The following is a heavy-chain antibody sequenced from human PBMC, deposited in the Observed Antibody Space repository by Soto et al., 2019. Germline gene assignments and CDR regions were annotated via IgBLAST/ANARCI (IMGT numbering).Heavy chain of an antibody. CDR1: GFSISTYY. J-gene: IGHJ3*02. Sequence: SETLSLTCTVTGFSISTYYWSWIRQPPGKGLECIGYIYFSGSTNYNPSLKSRGTISEDTSKNHLSLKLSSVTAADTAVYYCARVGPTPINRDAFDIRGQGTMVTGSS. CDR3: ARVGPTPINRDAFDI. D-gene: IGHD2-21*02. CDR2: IYFSGST. V-gene: IGHV4-59*01.